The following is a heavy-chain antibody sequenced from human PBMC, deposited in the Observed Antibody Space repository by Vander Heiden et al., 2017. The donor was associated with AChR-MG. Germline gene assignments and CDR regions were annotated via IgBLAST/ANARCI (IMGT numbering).Heavy chain of an antibody. Sequence: QVQLVQSGAEVKKPGASEKVSCKASGYTFAAYYIHWVRQAPGQGVEWMGWINPNTGGPNYAQKFQGRVTMTRDTSITTAYMDLSSLTSDDTAVYYGARGGNYYDRSGYYYPFDYWGQGALVTVSS. CDR3: ARGGNYYDRSGYYYPFDY. J-gene: IGHJ4*02. D-gene: IGHD3-22*01. CDR2: INPNTGGP. CDR1: GYTFAAYY. V-gene: IGHV1-2*02.